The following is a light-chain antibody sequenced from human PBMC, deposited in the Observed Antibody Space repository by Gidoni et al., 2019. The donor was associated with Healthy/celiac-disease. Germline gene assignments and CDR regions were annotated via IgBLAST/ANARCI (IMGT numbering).Light chain of an antibody. J-gene: IGKJ4*02. Sequence: IPLIQSPSSLSASVGDRVTITCRASQSISSYLNWYQQKPGKAPKLLIYYASSLQSGVPSRLSSSRGGTDFTITISSRQHEDVATYYCQQRYSTPSTFXGXTKVEIK. V-gene: IGKV1-39*01. CDR2: YAS. CDR3: QQRYSTPST. CDR1: QSISSY.